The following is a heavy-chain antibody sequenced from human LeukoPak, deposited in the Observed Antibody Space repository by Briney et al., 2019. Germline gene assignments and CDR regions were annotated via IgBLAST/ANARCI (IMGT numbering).Heavy chain of an antibody. CDR1: GCSFTNYW. D-gene: IGHD3-10*01. J-gene: IGHJ4*02. CDR3: ATYSSGMAYDYFDY. CDR2: IYPGDSDT. V-gene: IGHV5-51*01. Sequence: GESLKISCKGSGCSFTNYWIGWVRQMPGKGLEWMGIIYPGDSDTRYSPSFQGQVTISADKSISTAFLQWTSLKASDTAIYYCATYSSGMAYDYFDYWGQGTLVTVSP.